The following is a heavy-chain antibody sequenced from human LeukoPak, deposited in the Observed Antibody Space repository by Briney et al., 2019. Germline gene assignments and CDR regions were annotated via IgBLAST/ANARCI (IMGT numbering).Heavy chain of an antibody. CDR3: AREMEVTRTTYYYSYMDD. CDR2: SSAYYWNT. Sequence: ASVRVSCMASRYTFTSYVIIGVRQAPGQGREGMGWSSAYYWNTNFAQKLQGRVTMTTDTSTSKAYMELRSLSSDDTAVYYCAREMEVTRTTYYYSYMDDWGKGTTVTVSS. J-gene: IGHJ6*03. V-gene: IGHV1-18*01. CDR1: RYTFTSYV. D-gene: IGHD1-20*01.